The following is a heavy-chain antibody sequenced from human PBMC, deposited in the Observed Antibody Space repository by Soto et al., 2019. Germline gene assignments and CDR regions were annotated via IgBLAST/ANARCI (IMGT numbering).Heavy chain of an antibody. CDR1: GFTFDDYG. CDR3: ARSVRSSWYLFDY. Sequence: EVQLVESGGGVVRPGGSLRLSCAASGFTFDDYGMSWDRQAPGKGLEWVSGINRNGGSTGYAESIKGRFTISRDNAKNSLYLQMNSQRAEDTALYYCARSVRSSWYLFDYWGQGTLVTVSS. CDR2: INRNGGST. V-gene: IGHV3-20*04. D-gene: IGHD6-13*01. J-gene: IGHJ4*02.